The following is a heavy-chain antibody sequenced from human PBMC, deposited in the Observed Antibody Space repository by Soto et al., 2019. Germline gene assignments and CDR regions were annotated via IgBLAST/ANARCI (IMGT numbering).Heavy chain of an antibody. CDR3: ARDPCSGGSCIKSAFDI. Sequence: EVQLVESGGGLVQPGGSLRLSCAASGFTFSSYSMNWVRQAPGKGLEWVSYISSSSSTIYYADSVKGRFTISRDNAKNSLYLQMNSLRAEDTAVYYCARDPCSGGSCIKSAFDIWGQGTMVTVSS. CDR2: ISSSSSTI. CDR1: GFTFSSYS. J-gene: IGHJ3*02. V-gene: IGHV3-48*01. D-gene: IGHD2-15*01.